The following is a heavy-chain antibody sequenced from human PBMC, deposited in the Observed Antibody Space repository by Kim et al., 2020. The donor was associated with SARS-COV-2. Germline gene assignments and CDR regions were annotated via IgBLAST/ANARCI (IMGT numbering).Heavy chain of an antibody. CDR3: ARDHGETLRLGELSPGAFDI. D-gene: IGHD3-16*02. CDR2: INAGNGNT. Sequence: ASVKVSCKASGYTFTSYAMHWVRQAPGQRLEWMGWINAGNGNTKYSQKFQGRVTITRDTSASTAYMELSSLRSEDTAVYYCARDHGETLRLGELSPGAFDIWGQGTMVTVSS. J-gene: IGHJ3*02. CDR1: GYTFTSYA. V-gene: IGHV1-3*01.